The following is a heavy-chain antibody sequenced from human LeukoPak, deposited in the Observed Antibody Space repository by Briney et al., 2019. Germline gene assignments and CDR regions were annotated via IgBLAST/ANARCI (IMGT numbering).Heavy chain of an antibody. CDR2: ISHSGGST. V-gene: IGHV3-23*01. J-gene: IGHJ4*02. Sequence: GGSLRLSRAASGFTFSSYAMSWVRQAPGKGLEWVSAISHSGGSTYYADSVKGRFTISRDNSKNTLYLQMNSLRAEDTAVYYCAKYTALVTTDYWGQGTLVTVSS. D-gene: IGHD5-18*01. CDR1: GFTFSSYA. CDR3: AKYTALVTTDY.